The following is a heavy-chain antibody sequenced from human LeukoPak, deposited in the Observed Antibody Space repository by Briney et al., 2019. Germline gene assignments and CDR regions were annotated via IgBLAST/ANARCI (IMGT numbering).Heavy chain of an antibody. J-gene: IGHJ5*02. Sequence: SETLSLTCTVSGGSISSSSYSWGWIRQPPGKGLEWIGSIYYSGSTYYNPSLKSRVTISVDTSKNQFSLKLSSVTAADTAVYYCAREIVVVVAATVGRWFDPWGQGTLVTVSS. D-gene: IGHD2-15*01. CDR3: AREIVVVVAATVGRWFDP. V-gene: IGHV4-39*02. CDR2: IYYSGST. CDR1: GGSISSSSYS.